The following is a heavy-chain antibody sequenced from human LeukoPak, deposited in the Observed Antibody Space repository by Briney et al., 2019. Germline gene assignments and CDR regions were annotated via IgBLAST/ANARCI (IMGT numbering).Heavy chain of an antibody. CDR3: AREMGVVTAHGIDV. CDR2: IYYSGST. J-gene: IGHJ6*02. Sequence: SETLSRTCIVSGGSISSISSNNYHWGWIRQPPGKGLEWIGSIYYSGSTYYNPSLKSRVTISVDTSKNQFSLKLSSVTAADTALYYCAREMGVVTAHGIDVWGQGTTVTVSS. D-gene: IGHD4-23*01. CDR1: GGSISSISSNNYH. V-gene: IGHV4-39*02.